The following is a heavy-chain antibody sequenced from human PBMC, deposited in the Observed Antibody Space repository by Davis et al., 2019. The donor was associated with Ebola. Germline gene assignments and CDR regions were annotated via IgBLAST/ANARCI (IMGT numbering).Heavy chain of an antibody. CDR3: ARGTGYYNARTLDY. Sequence: GESLKISCAASGFTFSSYSMNWVRQAPGKGLEWVSYISSSSSTIYYADSVKGRFTISRDNAKNSLYLQMNSLRDEDTAVYYCARGTGYYNARTLDYWGQGTLVTVSS. V-gene: IGHV3-48*02. CDR1: GFTFSSYS. J-gene: IGHJ4*02. CDR2: ISSSSSTI. D-gene: IGHD3-9*01.